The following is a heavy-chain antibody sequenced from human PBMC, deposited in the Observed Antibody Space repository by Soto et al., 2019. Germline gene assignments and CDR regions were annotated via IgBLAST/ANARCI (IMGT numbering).Heavy chain of an antibody. V-gene: IGHV2-5*02. CDR3: AHRILRTVFGLVTTTAIYFDF. D-gene: IGHD3-3*01. Sequence: QITLNESGPTVLKPAETLTLTCTFSGFSLTTSGGGVGWIRQSPGKAPEWLALIYWDDDKRYSASLKSRLTITKDTSKNQVVLTMASVDPADTATYYCAHRILRTVFGLVTTTAIYFDFWGQGTPVVVSS. CDR2: IYWDDDK. CDR1: GFSLTTSGGG. J-gene: IGHJ4*02.